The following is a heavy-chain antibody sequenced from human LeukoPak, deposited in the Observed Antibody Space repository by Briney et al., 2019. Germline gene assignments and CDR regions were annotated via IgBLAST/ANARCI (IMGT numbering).Heavy chain of an antibody. CDR3: ASYNGDYLDWFDP. CDR1: GDSISSSSYY. V-gene: IGHV4-39*01. CDR2: IYYSGST. J-gene: IGHJ5*02. Sequence: SETLSLTCTVSGDSISSSSYYWGWIRQPPGKGLEWIGSIYYSGSTYYNPSLKSRVTISVDTSKNQFSLKLSSVTAADTAVYYCASYNGDYLDWFDPWGQGTLVTVSS. D-gene: IGHD4-17*01.